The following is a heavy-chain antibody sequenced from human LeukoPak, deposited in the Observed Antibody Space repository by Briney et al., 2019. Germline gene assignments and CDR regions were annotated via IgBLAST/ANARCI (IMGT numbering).Heavy chain of an antibody. J-gene: IGHJ6*02. V-gene: IGHV4-34*01. CDR1: GGSFSGYY. CDR2: INHSGST. Sequence: SETLSLTCAVYGGSFSGYYWSWIRKPPGKGLEWIGEINHSGSTNYNPSLKSRVTISVDTFKNQFSLKLSSVTAADTAVYYCARVRYGMDVWGQGTTVTVSS. CDR3: ARVRYGMDV.